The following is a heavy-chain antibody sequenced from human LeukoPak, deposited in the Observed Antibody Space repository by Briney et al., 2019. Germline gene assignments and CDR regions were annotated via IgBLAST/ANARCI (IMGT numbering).Heavy chain of an antibody. CDR1: GFTFSSYA. D-gene: IGHD4-17*01. V-gene: IGHV3-23*01. CDR3: ATEDGNYAHFDY. Sequence: PGGSLRLSCAASGFTFSSYAMSWVRQAPGKGLEWVSGISGSGGNTYYADSVKGRFTISRDNAKNSLFLQMSGLRTEDTAVYYCATEDGNYAHFDYWGRGTLVTVSS. J-gene: IGHJ4*02. CDR2: ISGSGGNT.